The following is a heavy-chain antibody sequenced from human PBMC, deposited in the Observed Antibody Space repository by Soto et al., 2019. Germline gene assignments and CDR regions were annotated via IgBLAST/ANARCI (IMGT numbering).Heavy chain of an antibody. V-gene: IGHV4-34*01. J-gene: IGHJ5*02. CDR3: ARGLIGVGIAAAPPHNNWFDP. D-gene: IGHD6-13*01. CDR1: GGSFSGYY. CDR2: INHSGST. Sequence: SETLSLTCAVYGGSFSGYYWSWIRQPPGKGLEWIREINHSGSTNYNPSLKSRVTISVDTSKNQFSLKLSSVTAADTAVYYCARGLIGVGIAAAPPHNNWFDPWGQGTLVTVSS.